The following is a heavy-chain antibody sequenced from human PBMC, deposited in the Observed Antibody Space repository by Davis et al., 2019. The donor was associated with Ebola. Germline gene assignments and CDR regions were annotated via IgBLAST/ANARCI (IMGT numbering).Heavy chain of an antibody. CDR2: ITTSGGNT. Sequence: GESLKISCAASGFTFSNYAMNWVRQAPGKGLEWVSAITTSGGNTFYADSVRGRFTISRDNSKNTLYLQMNSLRAEDTAVYYCARNTGTWGQGTLVTVSS. CDR1: GFTFSNYA. V-gene: IGHV3-23*01. D-gene: IGHD1/OR15-1a*01. CDR3: ARNTGT. J-gene: IGHJ4*02.